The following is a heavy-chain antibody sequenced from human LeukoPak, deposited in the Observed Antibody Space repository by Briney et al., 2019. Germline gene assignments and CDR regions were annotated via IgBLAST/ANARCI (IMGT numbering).Heavy chain of an antibody. Sequence: GGSLRLSCAASGFTFSSYAMTWVRQAPGKGLEWVSVIYSGGSTYYADSVKGRFTISRDNSKNTLYLQMNSLRAEDTAVYYCARETWPGGIRNRAFDIWGQGTMVTVSS. J-gene: IGHJ3*02. CDR3: ARETWPGGIRNRAFDI. D-gene: IGHD1-26*01. CDR2: IYSGGST. CDR1: GFTFSSYA. V-gene: IGHV3-66*02.